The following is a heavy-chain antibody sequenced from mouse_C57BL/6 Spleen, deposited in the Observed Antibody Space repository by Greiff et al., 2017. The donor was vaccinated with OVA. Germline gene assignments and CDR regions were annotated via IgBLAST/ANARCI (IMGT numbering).Heavy chain of an antibody. CDR1: GFTFSDYG. D-gene: IGHD1-1*01. J-gene: IGHJ4*01. V-gene: IGHV5-17*01. CDR3: ARPSSLYAMDY. CDR2: ISSGSSTI. Sequence: DVKLVESGGGLVKPGGSLKLSCAASGFTFSDYGMHWVRQAPEKGLEWVAYISSGSSTIYYADTVKGRFTISRDNAKNTLFLQMTSLRSEDTAMYYCARPSSLYAMDYWGQGTSVTVSS.